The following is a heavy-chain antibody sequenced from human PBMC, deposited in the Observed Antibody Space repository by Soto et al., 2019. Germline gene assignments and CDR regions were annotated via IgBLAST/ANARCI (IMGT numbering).Heavy chain of an antibody. J-gene: IGHJ6*02. D-gene: IGHD2-2*01. CDR3: ARSQGSSTSLEIYYYYYYGMDV. CDR1: GGTFGSYV. CDR2: IIPIPGTA. Sequence: QVQLVQSGAEVKKPGSSVKVSCKASGGTFGSYVISWVRQAPGQGLEWMGGIIPIPGTANYAQKFQGRVTIAADESTSTAYMELSSLRSEDTAVYYCARSQGSSTSLEIYYYYYYGMDVWGQGTRVTVSS. V-gene: IGHV1-69*01.